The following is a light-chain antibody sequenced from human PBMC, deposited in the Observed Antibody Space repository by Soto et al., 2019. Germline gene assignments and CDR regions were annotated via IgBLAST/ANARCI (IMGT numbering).Light chain of an antibody. CDR2: EVS. Sequence: QSTLTQPASVSGSPGQSITISCTATSSDVGGYNYVSWYQQHPGKAPKLLIFEVSDRPSGVPNRFSGSKSGYTASLTISGLQAEDEADYWCSSYTTSSTLWVLGGGTKLTVL. V-gene: IGLV2-14*01. J-gene: IGLJ3*02. CDR1: SSDVGGYNY. CDR3: SSYTTSSTLWV.